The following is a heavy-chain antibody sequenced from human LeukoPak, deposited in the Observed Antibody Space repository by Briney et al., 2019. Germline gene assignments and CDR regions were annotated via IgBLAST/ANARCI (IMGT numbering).Heavy chain of an antibody. CDR1: GYTFTSYG. Sequence: ASVKVSCKVSGYTFTSYGISWVRQAPGQGLEWMGWISAYNGNTNYAQKLQGRVTMTTDTSTSTAYMELRSLRSDDTAVYYCARDYGSGSYYHYYYYGMDVWGQGTTVTVSS. CDR2: ISAYNGNT. D-gene: IGHD3-10*01. V-gene: IGHV1-18*01. J-gene: IGHJ6*02. CDR3: ARDYGSGSYYHYYYYGMDV.